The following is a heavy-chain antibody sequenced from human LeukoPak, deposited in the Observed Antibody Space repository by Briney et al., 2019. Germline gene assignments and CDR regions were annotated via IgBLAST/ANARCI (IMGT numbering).Heavy chain of an antibody. CDR2: ISSSSSYI. V-gene: IGHV3-21*01. CDR1: GFTFSSYS. Sequence: GGSLRLSCAASGFTFSSYSMYWVRQAPGKGLEWVSSISSSSSYIYYPDSVKGRFTISRDNAKNSLYLQMNSLGAEDTAVYYCVKDGHCTHTSCYYFDYWGQGTLVTVSS. D-gene: IGHD2-2*01. J-gene: IGHJ4*02. CDR3: VKDGHCTHTSCYYFDY.